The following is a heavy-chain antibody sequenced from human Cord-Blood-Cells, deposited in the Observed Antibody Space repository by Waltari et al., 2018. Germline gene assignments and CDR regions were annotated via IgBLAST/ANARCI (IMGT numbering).Heavy chain of an antibody. CDR3: ARPEVYGDYQPYYYYGMDV. D-gene: IGHD4-17*01. CDR1: GGSISSSSYY. CDR2: IYYSGST. V-gene: IGHV4-39*01. Sequence: QLPLQESGPGLVTPSETLSLTCTVSGGSISSSSYYWGWLRQPPGKGLEWIGSIYYSGSTYYNPSLKSRVTISVDTSKNQFSLKLSSVTAADTAVYYCARPEVYGDYQPYYYYGMDVWGQGTTVTVSS. J-gene: IGHJ6*02.